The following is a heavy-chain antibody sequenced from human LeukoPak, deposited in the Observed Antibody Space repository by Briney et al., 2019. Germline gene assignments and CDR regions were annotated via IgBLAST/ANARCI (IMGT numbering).Heavy chain of an antibody. D-gene: IGHD4-17*01. CDR3: ARDHYDYGDYEANWFDP. J-gene: IGHJ5*02. Sequence: ASVKVSCKASGYTFTSYGISWVRQAPGQGLEWMGIINPSGGSTSYAQKFQGRVTMTRDTSTSTVYMELSSLRPEDTAVYYCARDHYDYGDYEANWFDPWGQGTLVTVSS. CDR2: INPSGGST. V-gene: IGHV1-46*01. CDR1: GYTFTSYG.